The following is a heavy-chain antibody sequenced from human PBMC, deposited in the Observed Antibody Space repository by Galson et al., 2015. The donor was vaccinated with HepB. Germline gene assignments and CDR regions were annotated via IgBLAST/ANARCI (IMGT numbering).Heavy chain of an antibody. J-gene: IGHJ4*02. V-gene: IGHV3-23*01. CDR3: AKLGIVAPNPDY. CDR1: GFTFSSYA. Sequence: SLRLSCAASGFTFSSYAMSWVRQAPGKGLEWVSAISGSGGSTYYADSVKGRFTISRDNSKNTLYLQMNSLRAEDTAVYYCAKLGIVAPNPDYWGQGTLVTVSS. D-gene: IGHD5-12*01. CDR2: ISGSGGST.